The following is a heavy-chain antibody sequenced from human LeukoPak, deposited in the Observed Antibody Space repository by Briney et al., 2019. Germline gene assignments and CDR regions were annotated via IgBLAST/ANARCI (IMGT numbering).Heavy chain of an antibody. D-gene: IGHD1-7*01. CDR1: GTIFSSYG. V-gene: IGHV3-33*06. Sequence: GGPLRLSCAASGTIFSSYGMHWVRQAPGKGLEWVAVIWYDGSVKYYADSVKGRFTVSRDNYKKTLYLQMDSLRAEDTAVYYCAKDARVRDWNYAQYYYYMDVWGKGTTVTVSS. J-gene: IGHJ6*03. CDR3: AKDARVRDWNYAQYYYYMDV. CDR2: IWYDGSVK.